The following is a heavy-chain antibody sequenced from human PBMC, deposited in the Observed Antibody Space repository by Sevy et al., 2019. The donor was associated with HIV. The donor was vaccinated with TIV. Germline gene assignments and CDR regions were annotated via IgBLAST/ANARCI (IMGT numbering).Heavy chain of an antibody. Sequence: GGSLRLSCAASGFTFSSYAMHWVRQAPGKGLEWVAVISYDGSNKYYADSVKGRFTISRDNSKNTLYLQMNSLRAEDKAVYYCARDDLWFGELYYYYYGMDVWGQGTTVTVSS. V-gene: IGHV3-30*04. J-gene: IGHJ6*02. CDR3: ARDDLWFGELYYYYYGMDV. CDR1: GFTFSSYA. CDR2: ISYDGSNK. D-gene: IGHD3-10*01.